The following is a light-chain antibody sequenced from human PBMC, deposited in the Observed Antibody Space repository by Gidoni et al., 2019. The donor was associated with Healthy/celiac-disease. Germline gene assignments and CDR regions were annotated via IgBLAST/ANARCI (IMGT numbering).Light chain of an antibody. J-gene: IGKJ5*01. CDR1: QSVSSY. CDR2: DAS. CDR3: QQRSNWPLT. V-gene: IGKV3-11*01. Sequence: ELVLTQSPATLSLSPAERATLSCRASQSVSSYLAWYQQKPGQAPRLLIYDASNRATGIPARFSGSGSGTDFTLTISSLEPEDFAVYYCQQRSNWPLTFGQGTRLEIK.